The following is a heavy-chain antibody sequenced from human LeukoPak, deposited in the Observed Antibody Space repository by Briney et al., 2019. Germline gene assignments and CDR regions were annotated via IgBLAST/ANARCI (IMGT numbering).Heavy chain of an antibody. D-gene: IGHD2-15*01. V-gene: IGHV1-18*01. CDR3: ARGSRYCSGGSCSVDP. J-gene: IGHJ5*02. CDR2: ISAYNGNT. Sequence: GASVKVSCKASGYTFTSYGISWVRQAPGQGLEWMGWISAYNGNTNYAQKLQGRVTMTTDTSTSTAYMELRSLRSDDTAVYYCARGSRYCSGGSCSVDPWGQGTLVTVSS. CDR1: GYTFTSYG.